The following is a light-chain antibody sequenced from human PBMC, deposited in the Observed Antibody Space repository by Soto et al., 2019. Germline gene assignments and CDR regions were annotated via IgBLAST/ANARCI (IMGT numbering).Light chain of an antibody. Sequence: EIAMTQSPATLSVSPGERATLSCRASQSLSSDLAWYQQKVGQAPRLLIYGASTRATGIPARYSGSGSGTEFNFTLSSLQSEDFAVYYCQQYKKWPRRFGQGTKV. V-gene: IGKV3-15*01. CDR1: QSLSSD. J-gene: IGKJ1*01. CDR3: QQYKKWPRR. CDR2: GAS.